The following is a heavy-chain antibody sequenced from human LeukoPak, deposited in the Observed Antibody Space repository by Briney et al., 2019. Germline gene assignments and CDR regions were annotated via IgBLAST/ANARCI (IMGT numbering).Heavy chain of an antibody. J-gene: IGHJ4*02. CDR3: AKHRDYFDY. Sequence: SYAXXWVRQAPGXXLEWVSAISGSGGSTYYADSVKGRFTISRDNSKNTLYLQMNSLRAEDTAVHYCAKHRDYFDYWGQGTLVTVSS. CDR1: SYA. V-gene: IGHV3-23*01. CDR2: ISGSGGST.